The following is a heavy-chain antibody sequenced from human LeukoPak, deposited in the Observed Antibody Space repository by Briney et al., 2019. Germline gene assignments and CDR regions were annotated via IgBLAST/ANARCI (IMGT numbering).Heavy chain of an antibody. D-gene: IGHD4-11*01. V-gene: IGHV1-8*02. CDR3: ARGPTVTTSYYYYYYGMDV. J-gene: IGHJ6*02. Sequence: ASVKVSCKASGGTFSSYTINWVRQATGQGLEWMGWMNPNSGNTGYAQKFQGRVTMTRNTSISTAYMELSSLRSEDTAVYYCARGPTVTTSYYYYYYGMDVWGQGTTVTVSS. CDR1: GGTFSSYT. CDR2: MNPNSGNT.